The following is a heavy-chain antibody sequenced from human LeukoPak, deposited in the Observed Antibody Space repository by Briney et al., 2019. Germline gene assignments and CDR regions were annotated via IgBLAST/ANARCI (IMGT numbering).Heavy chain of an antibody. V-gene: IGHV1-18*01. J-gene: IGHJ4*02. CDR1: GYTFTSYG. CDR3: ARGRGYYDSSGYVDY. Sequence: GASVKVSCKASGYTFTSYGISWVRQAPGQGLEWMGWISAYNGNTNYAQKLQGRVTMTTDTSTSTAYMELRSLRSDDTAVYYCARGRGYYDSSGYVDYWGQGTLVTVSS. D-gene: IGHD3-22*01. CDR2: ISAYNGNT.